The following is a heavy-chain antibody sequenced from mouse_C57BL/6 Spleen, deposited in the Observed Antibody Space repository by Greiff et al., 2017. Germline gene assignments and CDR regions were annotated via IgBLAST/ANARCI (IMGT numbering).Heavy chain of an antibody. CDR3: ARGGDGYYIYYAMDY. CDR2: IYPGDGDT. V-gene: IGHV1-82*01. J-gene: IGHJ4*01. CDR1: GYTFTEYT. Sequence: QVQLQQSGAELVKPGASVKLSCKASGYTFTEYTIHWVKQRSGQGLEWIGRIYPGDGDTNYNGKFKGKATLTADKSSSTAYMQLSSLTSEDSAVYFCARGGDGYYIYYAMDYWGQGTSVTVSS. D-gene: IGHD2-3*01.